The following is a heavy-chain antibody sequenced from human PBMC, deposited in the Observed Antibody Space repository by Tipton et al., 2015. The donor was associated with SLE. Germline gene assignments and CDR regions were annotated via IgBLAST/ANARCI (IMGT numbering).Heavy chain of an antibody. CDR1: GGSISSGSYY. Sequence: TLSLTCAVSGGSISSGSYYWSWIRQPAGKGLEWIGRIYTSGSTNYNPSLKSRVTISVDTSKNQFSLKLSSVTAADTAVYYCASSLNEFKLYYYYYMDVWGQGTLVTVSS. CDR3: ASSLNEFKLYYYYYMDV. CDR2: IYTSGST. D-gene: IGHD1-1*01. J-gene: IGHJ6*03. V-gene: IGHV4-61*02.